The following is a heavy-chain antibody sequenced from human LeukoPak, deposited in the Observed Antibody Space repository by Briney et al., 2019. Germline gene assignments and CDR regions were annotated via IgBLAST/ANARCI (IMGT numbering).Heavy chain of an antibody. Sequence: GGSLRLSCAASGFTFSDYYMSWIRQAPGKGLEWVSYISSSGSTIYYADSVKGRFTISRDNAKNSLYLQMNSLRAEDTAVYYCAREMNNGGDYVDEDAFDIWGQGTMVTVSS. CDR3: AREMNNGGDYVDEDAFDI. D-gene: IGHD4-17*01. V-gene: IGHV3-11*01. CDR2: ISSSGSTI. CDR1: GFTFSDYY. J-gene: IGHJ3*02.